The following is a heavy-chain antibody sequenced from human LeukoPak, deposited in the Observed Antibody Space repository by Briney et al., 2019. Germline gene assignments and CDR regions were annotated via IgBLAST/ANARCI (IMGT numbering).Heavy chain of an antibody. J-gene: IGHJ4*02. V-gene: IGHV1-8*03. Sequence: ASVKVSCKTSGYTFTSFHINWVRQATGQGLEWMGWMNPYSGDRDYAQKFQGRVSITSDNSISTAYMELSSLRSDGTAVYFCARTTSFTASGYDYWGQGTLVTVSS. D-gene: IGHD6-25*01. CDR1: GYTFTSFH. CDR2: MNPYSGDR. CDR3: ARTTSFTASGYDY.